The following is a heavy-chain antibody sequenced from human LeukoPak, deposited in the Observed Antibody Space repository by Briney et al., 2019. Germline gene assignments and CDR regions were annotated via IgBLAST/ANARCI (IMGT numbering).Heavy chain of an antibody. CDR3: IRDRAVITLFDY. CDR2: IKTDVTIT. V-gene: IGHV3-74*01. J-gene: IGHJ4*02. Sequence: TGGSLRLSCAASGFTFSNYWMHWVRQAPGKGLVWVSRIKTDVTITGYADAVKGRFTISRDNAKNTVYLQMNNLRTEDTAVYYCIRDRAVITLFDYWGQGSLVTVSS. D-gene: IGHD4-23*01. CDR1: GFTFSNYW.